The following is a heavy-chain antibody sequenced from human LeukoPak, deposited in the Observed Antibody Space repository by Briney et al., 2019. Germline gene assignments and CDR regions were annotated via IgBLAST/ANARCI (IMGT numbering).Heavy chain of an antibody. J-gene: IGHJ6*03. CDR3: TKELHVAVAVADYYYFYMDV. CDR2: IYGGGNTT. V-gene: IGHV3-23*01. Sequence: GGSLRLSCAASGFAFSSFAMGWVRRSPGKGLEWLSTIYGGGNTTFYADSVKGRFTISRDNSKNTLYLHMDSLRPDDTAIYYCTKELHVAVAVADYYYFYMDVWGRGAAVTVSS. CDR1: GFAFSSFA. D-gene: IGHD6-19*01.